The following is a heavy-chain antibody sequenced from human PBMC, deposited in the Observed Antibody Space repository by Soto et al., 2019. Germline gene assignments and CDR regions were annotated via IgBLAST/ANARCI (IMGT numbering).Heavy chain of an antibody. CDR1: GFTFSNYA. CDR3: AREKRSLNWFDP. CDR2: ISSSGSTI. J-gene: IGHJ5*02. Sequence: PGGSLRLSCAASGFTFSNYAMSWVRQAPGKWLEWVSYISSSGSTIYYADSVKGRFTISRDNAKNSLYLQMNSLRAEDTAVYYCAREKRSLNWFDPWGQGTLVTVAS. D-gene: IGHD6-13*01. V-gene: IGHV3-48*03.